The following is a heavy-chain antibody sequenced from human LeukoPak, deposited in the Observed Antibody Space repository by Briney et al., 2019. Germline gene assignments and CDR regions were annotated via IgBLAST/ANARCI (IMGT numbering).Heavy chain of an antibody. Sequence: ASVKVSCKASGGTFSSYAISWVRHAPGQGLEWMGRIIPILGIANYAQKFQGRVTITADKSTSTAYMELSSLRSEDTAVYFCARGRRELSGTYYYYYMDVWGKGTTVTVSS. CDR2: IIPILGIA. D-gene: IGHD1-26*01. J-gene: IGHJ6*03. V-gene: IGHV1-69*04. CDR3: ARGRRELSGTYYYYYMDV. CDR1: GGTFSSYA.